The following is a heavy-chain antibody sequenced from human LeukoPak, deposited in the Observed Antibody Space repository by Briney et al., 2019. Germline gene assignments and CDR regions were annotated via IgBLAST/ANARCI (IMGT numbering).Heavy chain of an antibody. Sequence: PSKTLSLTCAVSGYSISSGYYWGWIRQPPGKGLEWIGSIYHSGSTFYNPSLKSRVAISVDTSKNQFSLKLNSVTAADTAMYYCARQDIVLMVYAPGGFDPWGQGALVTVSS. V-gene: IGHV4-38-2*01. CDR1: GYSISSGYY. D-gene: IGHD2-8*01. CDR2: IYHSGST. CDR3: ARQDIVLMVYAPGGFDP. J-gene: IGHJ5*02.